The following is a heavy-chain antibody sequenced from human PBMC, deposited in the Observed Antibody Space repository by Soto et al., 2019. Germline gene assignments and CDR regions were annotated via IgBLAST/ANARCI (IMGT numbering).Heavy chain of an antibody. D-gene: IGHD3-22*01. CDR2: ISGSGGST. J-gene: IGHJ5*02. V-gene: IGHV3-23*01. CDR1: GFTFSSYA. Sequence: GGSLRLSCAASGFTFSSYAMSWVRQAPGKGLEWVSAISGSGGSTYYADSVKGRFTISRDNSKNTLYLQMNSLRAEDTAVYYCAKGGRRGGSGYYYAWFDPWGQGTLVSVSS. CDR3: AKGGRRGGSGYYYAWFDP.